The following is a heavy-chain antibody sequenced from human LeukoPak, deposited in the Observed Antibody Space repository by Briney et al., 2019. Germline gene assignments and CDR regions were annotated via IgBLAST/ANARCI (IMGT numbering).Heavy chain of an antibody. CDR3: ARHIFVARYYDSSGPFDY. D-gene: IGHD3-22*01. J-gene: IGHJ4*02. V-gene: IGHV4-38-2*02. CDR1: GYSISSGYF. CDR2: IYNSGST. Sequence: SETLSLTCTVSGYSISSGYFWGWIRQPPGKGLEWIGTIYNSGSTYYNASLESRVTISVDTSKNQFSLKLSSVTAADTAVYYCARHIFVARYYDSSGPFDYWGQGTLVTVSS.